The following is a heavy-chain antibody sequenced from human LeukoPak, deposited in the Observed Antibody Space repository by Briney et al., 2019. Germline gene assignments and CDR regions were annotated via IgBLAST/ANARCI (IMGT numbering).Heavy chain of an antibody. CDR2: INWNGGST. J-gene: IGHJ4*02. CDR1: GFTFDDYG. Sequence: RTGGSLRLSCAASGFTFDDYGMSWVRQAPGKGLEWVSGINWNGGSTGYADSVKGRFTISRDNAKNSLYLRMNSLRAEDTALYYCARADYDILTGYCIFLDYWGQGTLVTVSS. D-gene: IGHD3-9*01. V-gene: IGHV3-20*04. CDR3: ARADYDILTGYCIFLDY.